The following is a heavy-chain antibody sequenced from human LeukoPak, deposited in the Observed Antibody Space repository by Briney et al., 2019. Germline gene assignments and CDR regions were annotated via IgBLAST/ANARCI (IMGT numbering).Heavy chain of an antibody. J-gene: IGHJ4*02. CDR1: GFTFSSYS. Sequence: GGSLRLSCAASGFTFSSYSMNWVRQAPGKGLEWVSYISGSSTTIYYVDSVKGRFTISRDNAKNSLYLQMNSLRAEDTAVYYCARGGGTYAYFNFWGQGTLVTVSS. CDR2: ISGSSTTI. CDR3: ARGGGTYAYFNF. V-gene: IGHV3-48*04. D-gene: IGHD2-15*01.